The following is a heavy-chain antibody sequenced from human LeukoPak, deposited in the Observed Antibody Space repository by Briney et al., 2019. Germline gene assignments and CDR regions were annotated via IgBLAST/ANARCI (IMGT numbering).Heavy chain of an antibody. CDR3: AKTSTMYSSSWFDS. CDR1: GFSFSSFA. Sequence: PGGSLRLSCAVSGFSFSSFAMHWVRQAPGKGLDWVAIISYDGDHMYYAESVKGRFTISRDNSKKTLYLQMNSLRAEDTAMYYCAKTSTMYSSSWFDSWGQGTLVTVSS. J-gene: IGHJ5*01. CDR2: ISYDGDHM. D-gene: IGHD2-2*01. V-gene: IGHV3-30*18.